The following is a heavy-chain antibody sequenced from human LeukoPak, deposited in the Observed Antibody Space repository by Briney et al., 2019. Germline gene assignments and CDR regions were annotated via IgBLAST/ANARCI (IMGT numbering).Heavy chain of an antibody. D-gene: IGHD3-16*01. CDR2: INHNGNVN. CDR1: GFTFSSYW. V-gene: IGHV3-7*03. CDR3: ARGGGLDV. Sequence: TGGSLRLSCAASGFTFSSYWMNWARQAPGKGLEWVASINHNGNVNYXVDSVKGRFTISRDNAKNSLYLQMSNLRAEDTAVYFCARGGGLDVWGQGATVTVSS. J-gene: IGHJ6*02.